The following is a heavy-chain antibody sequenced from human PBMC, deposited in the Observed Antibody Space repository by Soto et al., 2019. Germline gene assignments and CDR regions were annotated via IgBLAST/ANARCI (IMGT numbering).Heavy chain of an antibody. CDR3: AREDENSGKPGVTDF. J-gene: IGHJ4*02. D-gene: IGHD5-18*01. CDR2: IWNDGSNK. CDR1: GFTFRQYD. Sequence: QVQVEESGGGVVQPGWSLRLSCVASGFTFRQYDMHWVRQAPGKGLEWVAVIWNDGSNKEYADSVKGRFTISRDDSKNTVYLQMNRLTVDDTAVYFCAREDENSGKPGVTDFWGQGTLVTVSP. V-gene: IGHV3-33*01.